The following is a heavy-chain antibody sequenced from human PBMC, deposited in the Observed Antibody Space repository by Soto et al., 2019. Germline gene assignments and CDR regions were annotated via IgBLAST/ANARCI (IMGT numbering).Heavy chain of an antibody. Sequence: SETLSLTCTVSGGSISSSSYYWGWIRQPPGKGLEWIGSIYYSGSTYYNPSLKSRVTISVDTSKNQFSLKLSSVTAADTAVYYCGRHVAAAGIFDYWGQGTLVTVSS. D-gene: IGHD6-13*01. V-gene: IGHV4-39*01. CDR1: GGSISSSSYY. CDR2: IYYSGST. J-gene: IGHJ4*02. CDR3: GRHVAAAGIFDY.